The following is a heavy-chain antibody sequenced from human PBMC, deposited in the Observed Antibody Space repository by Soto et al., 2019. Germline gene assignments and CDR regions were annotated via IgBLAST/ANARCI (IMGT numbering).Heavy chain of an antibody. J-gene: IGHJ4*02. CDR3: ARDLMPNDRGLGDLAY. CDR1: GFSFNKYS. Sequence: EVRLVESGGGLVKPGGSLRLSCAASGFSFNKYSMNWVRQAPGKGLEWVSSITSKTGDQYYADSVKGRFIISRDNTKNSLTLQVTSQRDGDTAVYYCARDLMPNDRGLGDLAYWGQGTLVNVSS. V-gene: IGHV3-21*06. CDR2: ITSKTGDQ. D-gene: IGHD3-22*01.